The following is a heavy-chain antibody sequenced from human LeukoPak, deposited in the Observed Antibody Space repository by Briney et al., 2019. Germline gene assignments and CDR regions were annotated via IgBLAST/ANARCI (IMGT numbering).Heavy chain of an antibody. J-gene: IGHJ6*03. CDR3: ATNYDILTGYEHYYYYMDV. CDR2: IRFDGSNK. V-gene: IGHV3-30*02. Sequence: GGSLRLSCAASGFKFSNYGVHWVRQPPRKGLEWVAFIRFDGSNKYYADSVKGRFTISRDNSKNTLYLQMNSLRAEDTAVYYCATNYDILTGYEHYYYYMDVWGKGTTVTVSS. CDR1: GFKFSNYG. D-gene: IGHD3-9*01.